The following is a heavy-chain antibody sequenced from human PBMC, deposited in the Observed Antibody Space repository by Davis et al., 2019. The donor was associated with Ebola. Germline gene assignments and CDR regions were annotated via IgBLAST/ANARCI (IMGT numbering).Heavy chain of an antibody. CDR1: AASLSGYY. V-gene: IGHV4-34*01. Sequence: MPSETLSPTCALYAASLSGYYWSWIRQLPGKGLEWIGEINHSGSTNYNPSPKSRVTISVDTSKNQFSLKLSSVTAADTAVYYCARGRSADIVVVVAATYGSLDYWGQGTLVTVSS. CDR3: ARGRSADIVVVVAATYGSLDY. D-gene: IGHD2-15*01. J-gene: IGHJ4*02. CDR2: INHSGST.